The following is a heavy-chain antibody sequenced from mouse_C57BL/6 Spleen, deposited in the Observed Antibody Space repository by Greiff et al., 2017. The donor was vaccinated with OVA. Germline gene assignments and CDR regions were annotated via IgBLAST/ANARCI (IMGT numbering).Heavy chain of an antibody. CDR2: IDPSDSYT. V-gene: IGHV1-50*01. CDR1: GYTFTSYW. J-gene: IGHJ4*01. CDR3: ARSRLGQGYYAMDY. Sequence: QVQLQQPGAELVKPGASVKLSCKASGYTFTSYWMQWVKQRPGQGLEWIGEIDPSDSYTNYNQKFKGTATLTVDTSSSTAYMQLSSLTSEDSAVYYCARSRLGQGYYAMDYWGQGTSVTVSS. D-gene: IGHD4-1*01.